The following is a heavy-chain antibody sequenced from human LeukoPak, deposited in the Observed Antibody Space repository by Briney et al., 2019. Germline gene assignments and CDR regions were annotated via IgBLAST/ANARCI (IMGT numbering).Heavy chain of an antibody. D-gene: IGHD4-11*01. CDR1: GFTVSRNY. Sequence: PGGSLRLSCAASGFTVSRNYMRWVRQAPGKGLEWVSVIYTGGSTYYTDSVKGRFTIARDNSKNTLYLQMNSLRAEDTAVYYCARDDYILRAFDIWGQGTMVTVSS. CDR2: IYTGGST. CDR3: ARDDYILRAFDI. J-gene: IGHJ3*02. V-gene: IGHV3-53*01.